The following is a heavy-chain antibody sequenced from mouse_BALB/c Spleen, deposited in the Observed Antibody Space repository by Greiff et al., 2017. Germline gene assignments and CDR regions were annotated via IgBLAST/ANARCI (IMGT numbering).Heavy chain of an antibody. CDR1: GFTFSSYG. CDR2: ISSGGSYT. J-gene: IGHJ3*01. Sequence: EVHLVESGGDLVKPGGSLKLSCAASGFTFSSYGMSWVRQTPDKRLEWVATISSGGSYTYYPDSVKGRFTISRDNAKNTLYLQMSSLTSEDTAMYYCARHLEYGNYALFAYWGQGTLVTVSA. V-gene: IGHV5-6*01. D-gene: IGHD2-10*02. CDR3: ARHLEYGNYALFAY.